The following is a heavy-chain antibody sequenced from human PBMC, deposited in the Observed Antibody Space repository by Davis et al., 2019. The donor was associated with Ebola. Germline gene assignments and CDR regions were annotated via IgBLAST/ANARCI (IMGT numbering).Heavy chain of an antibody. Sequence: GESLKISCAASGFTFSSYSMNWVRQAPGKGLEWVSSISSSSSYIYYADSVKGRFTISRDNAKNSLYLQMNSLRAEDTAVYYCARCIVVVPAAMGCGAFDIWGQGTMVTVSS. D-gene: IGHD2-2*01. CDR3: ARCIVVVPAAMGCGAFDI. CDR1: GFTFSSYS. V-gene: IGHV3-21*01. CDR2: ISSSSSYI. J-gene: IGHJ3*02.